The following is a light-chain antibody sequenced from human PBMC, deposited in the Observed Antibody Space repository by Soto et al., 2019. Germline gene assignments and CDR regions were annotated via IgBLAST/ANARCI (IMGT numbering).Light chain of an antibody. CDR3: SSNTRSSLYV. J-gene: IGLJ1*01. CDR2: EVS. V-gene: IGLV2-14*01. Sequence: QSVLTQPASVSGSPGQSITISCTGTSSDVGGYNYVSWHQQHPGKAPKLMIFEVSYRPSGVSDRFSGSKSGNTASLPISGLQADDEADYYCSSNTRSSLYVFGTGTKLPVL. CDR1: SSDVGGYNY.